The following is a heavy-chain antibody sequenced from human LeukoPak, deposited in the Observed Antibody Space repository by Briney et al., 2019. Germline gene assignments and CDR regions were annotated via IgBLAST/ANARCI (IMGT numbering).Heavy chain of an antibody. Sequence: GGSLRLSCAASGFTFSDYYMSWIRQAPGKGLEWVSYISSSGSTIYYADSVKGRFTISRDNAKNSLYLQMNRLRAEDTAVYYCARDTYYYDSSGYWFDYWGQGTLVTVSS. CDR1: GFTFSDYY. D-gene: IGHD3-22*01. V-gene: IGHV3-11*01. CDR3: ARDTYYYDSSGYWFDY. CDR2: ISSSGSTI. J-gene: IGHJ4*02.